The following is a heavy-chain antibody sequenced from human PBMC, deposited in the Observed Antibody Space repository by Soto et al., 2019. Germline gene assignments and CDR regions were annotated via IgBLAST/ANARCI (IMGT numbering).Heavy chain of an antibody. Sequence: QVQLQESGPGLVKPSQTLSLTCTVSGGSISSGGYYWSWIRQHPGKGLEWIGYIYYSGSTYYNPSLKYRCTISVDPSKTQFSLKLSSVTAGDTAVYYCARAKQVIAAAENWFDTWGQGALVTVSS. CDR2: IYYSGST. CDR3: ARAKQVIAAAENWFDT. V-gene: IGHV4-31*03. J-gene: IGHJ5*02. CDR1: GGSISSGGYY. D-gene: IGHD6-13*01.